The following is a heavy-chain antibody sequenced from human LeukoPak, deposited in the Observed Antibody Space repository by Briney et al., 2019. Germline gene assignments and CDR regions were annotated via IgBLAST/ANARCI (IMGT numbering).Heavy chain of an antibody. J-gene: IGHJ4*02. CDR1: GFTFSSYE. CDR2: ISSSGSTI. V-gene: IGHV3-48*03. CDR3: ARDTVNGPFVVSLDY. Sequence: PGGSLRLSCAASGFTFSSYEMNWVRQAPGKGLEWVSYISSSGSTIYVADSLRGRFTISRDNAKNSLYLQMNSLRVEDTAIYYCARDTVNGPFVVSLDYWGQGALVTVSS. D-gene: IGHD2-8*01.